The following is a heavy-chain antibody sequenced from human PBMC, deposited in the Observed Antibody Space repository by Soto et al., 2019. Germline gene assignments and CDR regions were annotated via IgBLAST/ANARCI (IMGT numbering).Heavy chain of an antibody. CDR2: IYYSGST. J-gene: IGHJ5*02. CDR1: GGSISSSSYY. D-gene: IGHD6-13*01. CDR3: ARTAAAGTFKGWFDP. V-gene: IGHV4-39*01. Sequence: SETLSLTCTVSGGSISSSSYYWGWIRQPPGKGLEWIGSIYYSGSTYYNPSLKSRVTISVDTSKNQFSLKLSSVTAADTAVYYCARTAAAGTFKGWFDPWGQGTLVTFSS.